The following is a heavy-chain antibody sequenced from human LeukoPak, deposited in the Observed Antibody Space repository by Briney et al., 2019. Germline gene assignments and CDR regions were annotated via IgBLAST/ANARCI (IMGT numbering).Heavy chain of an antibody. D-gene: IGHD2-15*01. Sequence: SETLSLTCTVSGGSISSSGYYWGWIRQPPGKGLEWIGSIYYGGSTYYNPSLKSRVTISVDTSKNQFSLKLSSVTAADTAVYYCARGVEDSCYYYYYDMDVWGQGTTVTVSS. CDR3: ARGVEDSCYYYYYDMDV. CDR2: IYYGGST. J-gene: IGHJ6*02. V-gene: IGHV4-39*07. CDR1: GGSISSSGYY.